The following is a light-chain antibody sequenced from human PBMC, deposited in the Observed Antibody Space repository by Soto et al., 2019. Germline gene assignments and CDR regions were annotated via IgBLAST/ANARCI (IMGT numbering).Light chain of an antibody. CDR1: SSDVGGYNY. Sequence: QSALTQPASVSGSPGQSITISCTGTSSDVGGYNYVSWYQQHPGKAPKLMIYEVSNRPSGVSNRFSGSKSGNTASLTISGLQAEDEADYFCVSYISSSASFVFGSGTKLTVL. CDR2: EVS. V-gene: IGLV2-14*01. J-gene: IGLJ1*01. CDR3: VSYISSSASFV.